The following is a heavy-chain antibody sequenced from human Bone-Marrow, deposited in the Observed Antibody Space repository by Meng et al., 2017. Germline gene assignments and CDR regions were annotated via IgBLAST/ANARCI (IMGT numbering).Heavy chain of an antibody. CDR1: GYTFTGYY. D-gene: IGHD3-10*01. Sequence: ASVKVSCKASGYTFTGYYLHWVRQAPGQGLEWMGRINPNSAGTNYAQKFQGRVTMTRDTSISTAYMELSRLRSDDTAVYYCARTILLWFGELRGARYGMDVWGQGTTVTVSS. J-gene: IGHJ6*02. CDR2: INPNSAGT. CDR3: ARTILLWFGELRGARYGMDV. V-gene: IGHV1-2*06.